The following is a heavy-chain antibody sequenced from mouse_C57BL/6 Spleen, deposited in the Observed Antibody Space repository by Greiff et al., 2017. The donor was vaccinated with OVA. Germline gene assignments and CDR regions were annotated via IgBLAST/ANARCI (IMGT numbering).Heavy chain of an antibody. CDR3: ARDQFITTVVPFDY. Sequence: VQLQQPGAELVRPGTSVKLSCKASGYTFTSYWMHWVKQRPGQGLEWIGVIDPSDSYTNYNQKFKGKATLTVDTSSSTAYMQLSSLTSEDSAVYYCARDQFITTVVPFDYWGQGTTLTVSS. CDR1: GYTFTSYW. D-gene: IGHD1-1*01. V-gene: IGHV1-59*01. CDR2: IDPSDSYT. J-gene: IGHJ2*01.